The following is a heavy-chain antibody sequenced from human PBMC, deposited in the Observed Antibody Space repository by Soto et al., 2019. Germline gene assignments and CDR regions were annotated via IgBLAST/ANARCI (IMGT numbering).Heavy chain of an antibody. V-gene: IGHV1-46*01. CDR3: ASGGHVVVVTAALDY. D-gene: IGHD2-21*02. CDR1: GDTFTDYY. Sequence: QVQLMQSGAEVKKPGASVKVSCKASGDTFTDYYIHWVRQAPGQGLEWMGTVNPSGGHTTYAQHFLGRVTMTGCTSPSTLSAELTRLTSDDTAVYYCASGGHVVVVTAALDYWGQGTLVTVSS. J-gene: IGHJ4*02. CDR2: VNPSGGHT.